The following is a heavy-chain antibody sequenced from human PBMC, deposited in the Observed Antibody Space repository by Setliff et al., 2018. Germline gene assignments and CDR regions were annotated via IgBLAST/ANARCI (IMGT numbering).Heavy chain of an antibody. D-gene: IGHD6-13*01. CDR2: IYYSGST. Sequence: SETLSLTCTVSGGSISSGGYYWSWIRQHPGKGLEWIGYIYYSGSTYYNPSLKSRVTISVDTSKNQFSLKLSSVTAADTAVYYCARAAGYSSSWYHYYYGMDVWGQGTTVTVSS. V-gene: IGHV4-31*03. CDR3: ARAAGYSSSWYHYYYGMDV. J-gene: IGHJ6*02. CDR1: GGSISSGGYY.